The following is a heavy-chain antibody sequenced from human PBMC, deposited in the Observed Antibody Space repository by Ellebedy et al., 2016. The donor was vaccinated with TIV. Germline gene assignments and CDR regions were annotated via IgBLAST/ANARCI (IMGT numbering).Heavy chain of an antibody. Sequence: MPSETLSLTCSVSGSLSTFYWSWIRQPPGKGLEWIGHVYYTGSTAYNPSLRGRVTISIDTSKNQFSLQLASVTAADTAMYDCARSRSCDSSTCYEDYNYFGPWGQGTLVTVSS. CDR1: GSLSTFY. CDR3: ARSRSCDSSTCYEDYNYFGP. V-gene: IGHV4-59*08. CDR2: VYYTGST. J-gene: IGHJ5*02. D-gene: IGHD2-2*01.